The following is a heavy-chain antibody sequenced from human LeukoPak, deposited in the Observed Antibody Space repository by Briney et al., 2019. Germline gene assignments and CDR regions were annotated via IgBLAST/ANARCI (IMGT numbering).Heavy chain of an antibody. V-gene: IGHV3-33*06. CDR3: AKDKSAVTTYPYYYGMDV. Sequence: GGSLRLSCAASGFSFGSYGMNWVRQAPGKGLGWVAIIWYDGTNEYYADSVKGRFTISRDNSKKTLYLQMNSLRAEDTAVYYCAKDKSAVTTYPYYYGMDVWGQGTTVTVSS. CDR2: IWYDGTNE. J-gene: IGHJ6*02. D-gene: IGHD4-17*01. CDR1: GFSFGSYG.